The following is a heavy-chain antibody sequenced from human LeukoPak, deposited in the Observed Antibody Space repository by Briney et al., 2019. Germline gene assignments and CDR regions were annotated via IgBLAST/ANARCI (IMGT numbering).Heavy chain of an antibody. CDR2: IIPIFGTA. J-gene: IGHJ5*02. V-gene: IGHV1-69*13. Sequence: GASVKVSGKASGGTFSSYAISWVRQAPGQGLGWMGGIIPIFGTANYAQKFQGRVTITADESTSTAYMELSSLRSEDTAVYYCASRGHGYPNWFDPWGQGTLVTVSS. CDR1: GGTFSSYA. CDR3: ASRGHGYPNWFDP. D-gene: IGHD3-10*01.